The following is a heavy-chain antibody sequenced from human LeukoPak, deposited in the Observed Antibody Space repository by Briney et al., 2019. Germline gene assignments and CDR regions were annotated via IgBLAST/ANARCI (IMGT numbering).Heavy chain of an antibody. CDR2: INDSGDII. D-gene: IGHD6-13*01. CDR3: ARVGSSSWYDY. CDR1: GFTFNIYA. J-gene: IGHJ4*02. Sequence: PGGSLRLSCAASGFTFNIYALGWVRQAPGKGLEWVSSINDSGDIINYGDSVKGRFTIARDDSKNTVYLEMKSLTAEDTALYYCARVGSSSWYDYWGQGTLVTVSS. V-gene: IGHV3-23*01.